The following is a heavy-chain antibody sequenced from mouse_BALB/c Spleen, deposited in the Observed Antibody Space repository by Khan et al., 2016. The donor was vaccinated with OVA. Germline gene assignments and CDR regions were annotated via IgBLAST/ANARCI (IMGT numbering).Heavy chain of an antibody. CDR2: ILPGSGST. CDR3: ARSGGYYAMDD. J-gene: IGHJ4*01. CDR1: GYTFSSYW. D-gene: IGHD1-1*02. Sequence: QVRLQQSGAELMKPGASVKISCKATGYTFSSYWIEWVKQRPGHGLEWIGEILPGSGSTNYNEKFKGKATFTADTSSNTAYMQLSSLTSEDSAVYYCARSGGYYAMDDWGEGTSVTVSS. V-gene: IGHV1-9*01.